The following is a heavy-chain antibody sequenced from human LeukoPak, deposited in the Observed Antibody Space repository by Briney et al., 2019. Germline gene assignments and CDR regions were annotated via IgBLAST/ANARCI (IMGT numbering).Heavy chain of an antibody. CDR3: ARHARGGTPALGYYYYYMDV. D-gene: IGHD3-10*01. CDR1: GGSVISSSNY. CDR2: IYYSGNT. V-gene: IGHV4-39*01. J-gene: IGHJ6*03. Sequence: SETLSLTCSLSGGSVISSSNYWGCIRHPPGKGLEWIGSIYYSGNTYYNPSLKSRVTISVDTSKNQFSLKLSSVTAADTAVYFCARHARGGTPALGYYYYYMDVWGKGTTVTVSS.